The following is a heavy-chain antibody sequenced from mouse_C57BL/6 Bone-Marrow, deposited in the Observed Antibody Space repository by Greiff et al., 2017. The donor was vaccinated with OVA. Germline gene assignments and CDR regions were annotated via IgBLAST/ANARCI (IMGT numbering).Heavy chain of an antibody. CDR3: GRGRRVFAY. CDR1: GYTFTSYW. J-gene: IGHJ3*01. CDR2: IHPNSGST. V-gene: IGHV1-64*01. Sequence: VKLQQPGAELVKPGASVKLSCKASGYTFTSYWMHWVKQRPGQGLEWIGMIHPNSGSTNYNEKLKSKATLTVDKSSSTAYMQLSSLTSEDSAVYYCGRGRRVFAYWGKGTLVTVSA.